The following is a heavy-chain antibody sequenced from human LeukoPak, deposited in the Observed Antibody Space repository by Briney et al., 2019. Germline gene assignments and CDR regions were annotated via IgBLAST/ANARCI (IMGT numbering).Heavy chain of an antibody. D-gene: IGHD6-13*01. V-gene: IGHV3-30*18. Sequence: GGSLRLSCAASGFTFSSYGMHWVRQAPGKGLEWVAVISYDGSNKYYADSVKGRFTISRDNSKNTLYLQMNSLRAEDTAVYYCAKDPNGIAAAGNYWGQGILVTVSS. CDR3: AKDPNGIAAAGNY. CDR2: ISYDGSNK. CDR1: GFTFSSYG. J-gene: IGHJ4*02.